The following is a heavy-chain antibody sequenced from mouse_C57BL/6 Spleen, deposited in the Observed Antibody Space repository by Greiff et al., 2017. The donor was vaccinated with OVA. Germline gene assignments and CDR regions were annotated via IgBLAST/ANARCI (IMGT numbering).Heavy chain of an antibody. CDR1: GYAFSSSW. CDR2: IYPGDGDT. V-gene: IGHV1-82*01. D-gene: IGHD3-2*02. CDR3: ARGSGSFDD. J-gene: IGHJ2*01. Sequence: QVQLQQSGPELVKPGASVKISCKASGYAFSSSWMNWVKQRPGKGLEWIGRIYPGDGDTNYNGKFKGKATLTADKSSSTAYMQLSSLTSEDSAVYFCARGSGSFDDWGQGTTLTVSS.